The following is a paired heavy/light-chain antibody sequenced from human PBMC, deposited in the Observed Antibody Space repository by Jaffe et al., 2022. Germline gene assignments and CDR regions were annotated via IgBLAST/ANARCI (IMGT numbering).Light chain of an antibody. CDR1: QDISNY. CDR2: DAS. V-gene: IGKV1-33*01. CDR3: QQYDNLPPRTT. Sequence: DIQMTQSPSSLSASVGDRVTITCQASQDISNYLNWYQQKPGKAPKLLIYDASNLETGVPSRFSGSGSGTDFTFTISSLQPEDIATYYCQQYDNLPPRTTFGPGTKVDIK. J-gene: IGKJ3*01.
Heavy chain of an antibody. CDR1: GFTFSSYA. D-gene: IGHD3-10*01. V-gene: IGHV3-23*01. CDR2: ISGSGGST. Sequence: EVQLLESGGGLVQPGGSLRLSCAASGFTFSSYAMSWVRQAPGKGLEWVSAISGSGGSTYYADSVKGRFTISRDNSKNTLYLQMNSLRAEDTAVYYCAKDRPRDTYYYGSGSYAYFDYWGQGTLVTVSS. J-gene: IGHJ4*02. CDR3: AKDRPRDTYYYGSGSYAYFDY.